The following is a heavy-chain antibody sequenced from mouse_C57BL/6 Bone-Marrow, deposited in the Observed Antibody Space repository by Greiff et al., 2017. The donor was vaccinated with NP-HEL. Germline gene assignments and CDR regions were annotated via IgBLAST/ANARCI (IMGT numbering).Heavy chain of an antibody. CDR1: GYSFTGYY. CDR2: INPSTGGT. Sequence: VQLQQPGAELVKPGASVKISCKASGYSFTGYYMNWVKQSPEKSLEWIGEINPSTGGTTYNQKFKAKATLTVDKSSSTAYMQLKSLTSEDSAVYYCAREGPPFAYWGQGTLVTVSA. CDR3: AREGPPFAY. J-gene: IGHJ3*01. D-gene: IGHD3-3*01. V-gene: IGHV1-42*01.